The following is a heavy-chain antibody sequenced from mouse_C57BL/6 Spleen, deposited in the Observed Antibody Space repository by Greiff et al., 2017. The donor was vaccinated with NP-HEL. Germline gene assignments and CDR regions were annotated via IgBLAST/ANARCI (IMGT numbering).Heavy chain of an antibody. D-gene: IGHD1-1*01. J-gene: IGHJ2*01. CDR2: ISDGGSYT. Sequence: EVKLMESGGGLVKPGGSLKLSCAASGFTFSSYAMSWVRQTPEKRLEWVATISDGGSYTYYPDNVKGRFTISRDNAKNNLYLQMSHLKSEDTAMYYCARDGYYGSSSFFDYWGQGTTLTVSS. CDR1: GFTFSSYA. V-gene: IGHV5-4*01. CDR3: ARDGYYGSSSFFDY.